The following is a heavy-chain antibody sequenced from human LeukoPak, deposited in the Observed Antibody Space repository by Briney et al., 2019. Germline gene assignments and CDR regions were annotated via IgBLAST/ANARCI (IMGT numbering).Heavy chain of an antibody. CDR3: ARGRQNYGDYPY. CDR1: GFTVSGDY. Sequence: GGSLRLSCVVSGFTVSGDYISWFRQVPGKGLEWVSVLYYGVSTFYKDSVKGRFTTSGDNFNNTVYLQMNSLRAEDTAVYYCARGRQNYGDYPYWGQGTLVTVSS. V-gene: IGHV3-53*01. CDR2: LYYGVST. D-gene: IGHD4-17*01. J-gene: IGHJ4*02.